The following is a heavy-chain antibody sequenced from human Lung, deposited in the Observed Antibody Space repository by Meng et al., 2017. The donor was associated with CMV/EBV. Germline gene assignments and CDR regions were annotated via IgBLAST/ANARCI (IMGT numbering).Heavy chain of an antibody. V-gene: IGHV4-30-4*08. D-gene: IGHD6-6*01. Sequence: LRLSCTVSGGSISSGDYYWSWIRQPPGKGLEWIGYIYYSGSTYYNPSLKSRVTISVDTSKNQFSLKLSSVTAADTAVYYCAKGGIAARPGCLYYYYDGMDVWGQGTXVTVSS. J-gene: IGHJ6*02. CDR2: IYYSGST. CDR1: GGSISSGDYY. CDR3: AKGGIAARPGCLYYYYDGMDV.